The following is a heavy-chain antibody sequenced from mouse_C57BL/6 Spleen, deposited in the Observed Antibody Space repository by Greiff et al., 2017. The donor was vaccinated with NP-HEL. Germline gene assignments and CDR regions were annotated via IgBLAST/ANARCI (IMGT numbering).Heavy chain of an antibody. CDR2: INPYNGGT. D-gene: IGHD2-5*01. CDR1: GYTFTDYY. Sequence: EVQLVESGPVLVKPGASVKMSCKASGYTFTDYYMNWVKQSPGKSLEWIGVINPYNGGTSYNQKFKGKATLTVDKSSSTAYMELNSLTSEDSAVLYCARSNCSNYWGQGTTHTVSS. J-gene: IGHJ2*01. V-gene: IGHV1-19*01. CDR3: ARSNCSNY.